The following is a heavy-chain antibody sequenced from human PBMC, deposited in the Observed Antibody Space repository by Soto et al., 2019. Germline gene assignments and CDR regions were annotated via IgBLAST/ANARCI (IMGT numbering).Heavy chain of an antibody. CDR1: YGSISVSNVF. V-gene: IGHV4-39*01. J-gene: IGHJ4*02. Sequence: QLQLQESGPGLVKPWETLSLTCTVSYGSISVSNVFWGWVRQPPGKGLEWIGNIDYSVTAYFNPSLGTRVTFPVDTSKNQFSLTLYSVTAADTAVYYCARTTGRHLDFWGQGILVTVSS. CDR3: ARTTGRHLDF. D-gene: IGHD4-4*01. CDR2: IDYSVTA.